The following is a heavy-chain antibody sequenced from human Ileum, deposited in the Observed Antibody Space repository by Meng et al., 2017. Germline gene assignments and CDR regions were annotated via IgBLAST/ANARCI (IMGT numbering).Heavy chain of an antibody. V-gene: IGHV1-69*02. D-gene: IGHD6-13*01. CDR1: GGTFRSYT. CDR3: ARALHSTSWYGYLDY. CDR2: IIPSLGIG. Sequence: VQAGVEWKKPGSWVQVSVKALGGTFRSYTVNWVRQAPGQGLGWMGRIIPSLGIGNNAQKFQGRVTITADESTSTAYMELNSLRSEDTAVYYCARALHSTSWYGYLDYWGQGTLVTVSS. J-gene: IGHJ4*02.